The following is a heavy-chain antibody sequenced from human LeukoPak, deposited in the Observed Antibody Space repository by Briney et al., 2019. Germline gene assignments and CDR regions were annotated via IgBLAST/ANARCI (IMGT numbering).Heavy chain of an antibody. Sequence: GGSLRLSCAASGFTFSSYGFHWVRQAPGKGLVWVSRINSDGRSTKYADSVKGRFTISRDNVKNTLYLQMNSLRAEDTAVYYCVRDRAVSPFPPDAFDMWGQGTMVTVAS. J-gene: IGHJ3*02. CDR2: INSDGRST. D-gene: IGHD4-17*01. V-gene: IGHV3-74*01. CDR3: VRDRAVSPFPPDAFDM. CDR1: GFTFSSYG.